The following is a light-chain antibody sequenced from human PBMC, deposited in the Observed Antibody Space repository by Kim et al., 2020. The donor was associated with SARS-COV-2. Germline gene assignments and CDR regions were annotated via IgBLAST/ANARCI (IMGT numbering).Light chain of an antibody. J-gene: IGLJ2*01. CDR2: EVS. CDR3: CSYAGSSTSHVV. Sequence: SIPISCTGTSSDVGSYNLVSWYQQHPGKAPKLMIYEVSKRPSGVSNRFSGSKSGNTASLTISGLQAEDEADYYCCSYAGSSTSHVVFGGGTQLTVL. V-gene: IGLV2-23*02. CDR1: SSDVGSYNL.